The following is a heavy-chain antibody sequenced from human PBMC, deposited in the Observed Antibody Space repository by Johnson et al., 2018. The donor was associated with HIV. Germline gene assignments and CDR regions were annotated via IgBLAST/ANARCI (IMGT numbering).Heavy chain of an antibody. CDR1: GFTFGDYA. Sequence: VQLVESGGGLVQPGRSLRLSCTASGFTFGDYAMSWVRQAPGKGLEWVGRVKSKTEGGTIDYAAPVKGRFTISRDGSKNTLYLQMNSQKTEDTAVYYCTTPGYDTEDAFDIWGQGTLVTVSS. D-gene: IGHD3-9*01. CDR3: TTPGYDTEDAFDI. J-gene: IGHJ3*02. V-gene: IGHV3-15*01. CDR2: VKSKTEGGTI.